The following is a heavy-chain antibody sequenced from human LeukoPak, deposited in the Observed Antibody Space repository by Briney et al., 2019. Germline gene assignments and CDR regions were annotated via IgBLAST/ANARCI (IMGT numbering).Heavy chain of an antibody. CDR3: AKGPWLAYPYYFDY. CDR1: GFSFSSYG. V-gene: IGHV3-30*18. D-gene: IGHD6-19*01. Sequence: GGSLRLSCAASGFSFSSYGMHWVRQAPGKGLEWVAVISYDGSYKYYGDSVKGRFTISRDNSKNTLYLQMNSLRTEDTAVYYCAKGPWLAYPYYFDYWGQGTLVTVSS. CDR2: ISYDGSYK. J-gene: IGHJ4*02.